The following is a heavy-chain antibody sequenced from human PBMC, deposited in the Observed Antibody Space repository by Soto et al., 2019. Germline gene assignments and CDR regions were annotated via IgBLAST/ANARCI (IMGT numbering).Heavy chain of an antibody. Sequence: EVQLLESGGGLVQPGGSLRLSCAASGFTFSSYAMSWVRQAPGKGLEWVSAISGSGGSTYYADSVKGRFTISRDNSKTTLYLQMNSLRAEDTAGYYCAKVIVAAGTGFWFDPWGQGTLVTVSS. CDR1: GFTFSSYA. D-gene: IGHD6-13*01. V-gene: IGHV3-23*01. CDR2: ISGSGGST. J-gene: IGHJ5*02. CDR3: AKVIVAAGTGFWFDP.